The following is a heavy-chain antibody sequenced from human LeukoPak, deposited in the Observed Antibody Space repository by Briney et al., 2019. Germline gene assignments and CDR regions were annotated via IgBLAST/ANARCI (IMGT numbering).Heavy chain of an antibody. D-gene: IGHD1-26*01. J-gene: IGHJ6*02. CDR2: IYYSGST. V-gene: IGHV4-59*01. Sequence: PSETLSLTCTVSGGSISSYYWSWLRQPPGKGLEWIGYIYYSGSTNYNPSPKSRVTISVDTSKNQFSLKLSSVTAADTAVYYCARALLRSGSYFVAMDVWGQGTTVTVSS. CDR1: GGSISSYY. CDR3: ARALLRSGSYFVAMDV.